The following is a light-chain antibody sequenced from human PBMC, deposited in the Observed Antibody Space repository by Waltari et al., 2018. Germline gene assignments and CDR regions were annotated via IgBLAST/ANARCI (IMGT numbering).Light chain of an antibody. Sequence: DIVMTQSPESLAVSLGERATINCKSSERVLYSRNNKDHLAWYQQKPGQRPKLLIYWAPTRESGVPDRFSGSGSETEFTLTINSLQAEDVAVYFCQQYYNTPLTFGGGTKVEIK. V-gene: IGKV4-1*01. CDR2: WAP. J-gene: IGKJ4*01. CDR1: ERVLYSRNNKDH. CDR3: QQYYNTPLT.